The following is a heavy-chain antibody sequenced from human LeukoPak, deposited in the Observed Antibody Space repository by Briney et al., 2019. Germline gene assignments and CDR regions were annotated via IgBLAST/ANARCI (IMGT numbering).Heavy chain of an antibody. CDR3: ARGQYYYDSSGYFRGFDY. V-gene: IGHV1-8*01. D-gene: IGHD3-22*01. CDR1: GYTFTSYD. CDR2: MNPNSGNT. J-gene: IGHJ4*02. Sequence: ASVKVSCKASGYTFTSYDINWVRQATGQGLEWMGWMNPNSGNTGYAQKFQGRVTMTRSTSISTAYMELGSLRSEDTAVYYCARGQYYYDSSGYFRGFDYWGQGTLVTVSS.